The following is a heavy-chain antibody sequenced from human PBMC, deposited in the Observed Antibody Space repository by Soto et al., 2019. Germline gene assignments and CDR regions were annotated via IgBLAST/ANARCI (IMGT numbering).Heavy chain of an antibody. D-gene: IGHD2-8*01. V-gene: IGHV3-23*01. CDR1: GGSISSSSYY. J-gene: IGHJ4*02. Sequence: PSETLSLTCTVSGGSISSSSYYWGWIRQPPGKGLEWVSAISGSGGSTYYADSVKGRFTISRDNSKNTLYLQMNSLRAEDTAVYYCAKDLIGLTDKDDYWGQGTLVTVSS. CDR3: AKDLIGLTDKDDY. CDR2: ISGSGGST.